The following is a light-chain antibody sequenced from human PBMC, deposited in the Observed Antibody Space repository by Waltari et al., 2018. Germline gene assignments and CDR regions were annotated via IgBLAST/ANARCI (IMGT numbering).Light chain of an antibody. J-gene: IGKJ2*01. CDR1: QSVFYSPNNKNY. CDR2: WAS. CDR3: QQYYLTPYT. V-gene: IGKV4-1*01. Sequence: DIVMTPSPDSLAVSLGERATINCKARQSVFYSPNNKNYLAWYQQKPGQPPKLLVYWASTRESGVPYRFSGSGSGTDFTLTISSLQAEDVAVYYCQQYYLTPYTFGQGTKLEIK.